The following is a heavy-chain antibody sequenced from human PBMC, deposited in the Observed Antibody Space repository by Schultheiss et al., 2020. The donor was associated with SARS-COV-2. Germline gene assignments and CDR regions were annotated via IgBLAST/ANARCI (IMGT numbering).Heavy chain of an antibody. D-gene: IGHD6-19*01. CDR1: GGSISSSSYY. CDR3: ARHRSSGWHVGY. J-gene: IGHJ4*02. Sequence: SETLSLTCTVSGGSISSSSYYWGWIRQPPGKGLEWIGSIYHSGSSYYSPSLKSRVTISVDTSKNQFSLKLSSVTAADTAVYYCARHRSSGWHVGYWGQGTLVTVSS. V-gene: IGHV4-39*01. CDR2: IYHSGSS.